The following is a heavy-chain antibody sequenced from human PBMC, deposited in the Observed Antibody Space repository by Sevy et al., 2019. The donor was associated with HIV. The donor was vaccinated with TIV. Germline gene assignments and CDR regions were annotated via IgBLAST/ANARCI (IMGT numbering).Heavy chain of an antibody. CDR2: ISSSSSYI. D-gene: IGHD6-25*01. CDR3: ARRPPYDSNSGYQIIMYYFDY. J-gene: IGHJ4*02. CDR1: GFTFSSYS. V-gene: IGHV3-21*01. Sequence: WGSLRLSCAASGFTFSSYSMNWVRQAPGKGLEWVSSISSSSSYIYYADSLKGRFTISRDNAKNSLYLQMNSLRAEDTAMYYCARRPPYDSNSGYQIIMYYFDYWGQGTLVTVSS.